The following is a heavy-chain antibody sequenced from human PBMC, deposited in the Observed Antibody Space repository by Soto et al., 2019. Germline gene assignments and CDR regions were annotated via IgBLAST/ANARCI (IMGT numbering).Heavy chain of an antibody. V-gene: IGHV4-31*03. J-gene: IGHJ4*02. CDR3: ASTYSSSWQLFDY. D-gene: IGHD6-13*01. Sequence: TSETLSLTCTVSGGSISSGGYYWSWIRQHPGKGLEWIGYIYYSGSTYYNPSLKSRVTISVDTSKNQFSLKLSSVTAADTAVYYCASTYSSSWQLFDYWGQGTLVTVSS. CDR1: GGSISSGGYY. CDR2: IYYSGST.